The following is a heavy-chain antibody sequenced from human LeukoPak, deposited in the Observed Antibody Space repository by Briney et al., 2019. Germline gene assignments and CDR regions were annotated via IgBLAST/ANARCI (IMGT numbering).Heavy chain of an antibody. CDR1: GGSFSNYT. CDR3: ARLSCSGGTCYSSRGNFDY. Sequence: SVKVSCKASGGSFSNYTISWLRQTPGQGLEWMGGIIPIFGTANYAQNFQGRVTITADKFTSTAYMELSGLRSEDTAVYYCARLSCSGGTCYSSRGNFDYWGQGTLVTVSS. V-gene: IGHV1-69*06. J-gene: IGHJ4*02. CDR2: IIPIFGTA. D-gene: IGHD2-15*01.